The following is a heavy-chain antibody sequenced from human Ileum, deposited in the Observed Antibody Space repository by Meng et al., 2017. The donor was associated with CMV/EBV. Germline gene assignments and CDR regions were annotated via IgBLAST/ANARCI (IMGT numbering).Heavy chain of an antibody. D-gene: IGHD6-13*01. J-gene: IGHJ4*02. CDR1: GFTFKYYA. V-gene: IGHV3-23*01. CDR2: INGLGSNT. Sequence: SPMIPCTVAGFTFKYYAMIRVRQAPGKGLESVSSINGLGSNTYYADSVKGRFTISRDNSKNTLYLQMNSLTAEDTAIYYCVKDKATAGTLGYTHWGQGTLVTVSS. CDR3: VKDKATAGTLGYTH.